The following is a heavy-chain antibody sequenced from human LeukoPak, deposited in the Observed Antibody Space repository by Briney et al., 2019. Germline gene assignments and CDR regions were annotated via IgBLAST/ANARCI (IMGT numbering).Heavy chain of an antibody. J-gene: IGHJ5*02. Sequence: GGSLRLSCAASGFTFDDYGMSWVRQAPGKGLEWVPGINWNGGSTGYADSVKGRFTISRDNAKNSLCLQMNSLRAEDTALYYCARGFVAENWFDPWGQGTLVTVSS. D-gene: IGHD1-14*01. CDR3: ARGFVAENWFDP. CDR2: INWNGGST. V-gene: IGHV3-20*04. CDR1: GFTFDDYG.